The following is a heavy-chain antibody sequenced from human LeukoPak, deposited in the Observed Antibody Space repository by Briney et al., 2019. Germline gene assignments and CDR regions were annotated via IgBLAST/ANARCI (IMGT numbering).Heavy chain of an antibody. CDR2: IYYSGST. Sequence: PSETLSLTCTVSGGSISSGDYYWSWIRQPPGKGLEWVGYIYYSGSTYYNPSLKSRVTISVDTSKNQFSLKLSSVTAADTAVYYCASSCSTSCYNFDYWGQGTLVTVSP. V-gene: IGHV4-30-4*08. CDR3: ASSCSTSCYNFDY. J-gene: IGHJ4*02. D-gene: IGHD2-2*02. CDR1: GGSISSGDYY.